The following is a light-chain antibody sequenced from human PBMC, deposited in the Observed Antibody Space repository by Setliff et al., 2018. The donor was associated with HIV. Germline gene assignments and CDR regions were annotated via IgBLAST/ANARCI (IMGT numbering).Light chain of an antibody. CDR1: SSDVGGYNY. CDR2: DVT. CDR3: CSYAGSYTSLYV. J-gene: IGLJ1*01. V-gene: IGLV2-11*01. Sequence: QSVLTQPRSVSGSPGQSVTISCTGTSSDVGGYNYVSWYQHLPGKAPKLMIYDVTKRPSGVPDRFSGSQSGNTASLTISGLQSEDEADYYCCSYAGSYTSLYVFGTGTKVTVL.